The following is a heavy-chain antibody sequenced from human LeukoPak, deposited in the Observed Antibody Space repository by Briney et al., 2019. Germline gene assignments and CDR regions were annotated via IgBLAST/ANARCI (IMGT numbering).Heavy chain of an antibody. V-gene: IGHV3-7*02. Sequence: GGSLRLSCAASGFAFSSYGMRWARQAPGKGLEWVASMNQDGSEKSYVDSVKGRFTISRDNAKNSLYLQMNSLRAEDTAVYYCATVAMGDWYFDLWGRGTLVTVSS. CDR2: MNQDGSEK. CDR1: GFAFSSYG. CDR3: ATVAMGDWYFDL. J-gene: IGHJ2*01. D-gene: IGHD5-18*01.